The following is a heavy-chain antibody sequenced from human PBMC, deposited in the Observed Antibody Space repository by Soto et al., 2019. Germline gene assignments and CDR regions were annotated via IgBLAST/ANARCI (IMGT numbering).Heavy chain of an antibody. CDR3: ARQGKDGHNQGYGMDV. V-gene: IGHV5-51*01. Sequence: PGESLKISCKGPGDSFNTYWIAWVRQMPGKGLEWMGITHPGDSETRYSPSFEGQVTISADKSISTAYLQWSSLKASDTAMYYCARQGKDGHNQGYGMDVWGQGTTVTVSS. CDR2: THPGDSET. CDR1: GDSFNTYW. J-gene: IGHJ6*02.